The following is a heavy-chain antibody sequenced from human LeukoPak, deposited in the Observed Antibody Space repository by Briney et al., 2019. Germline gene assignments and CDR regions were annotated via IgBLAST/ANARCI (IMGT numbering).Heavy chain of an antibody. CDR1: GFTFSDYY. D-gene: IGHD3-3*01. CDR3: ARVRTIFGVVIPEFDY. CDR2: ISSSGSTI. J-gene: IGHJ4*02. Sequence: GGSLRLSCGASGFTFSDYYMSWIRQAPGKGREWVSYISSSGSTIYYADSVKGRFTISRDIAKNSLYLQMNSLRAEDTAVYYCARVRTIFGVVIPEFDYWGQGTLVTIS. V-gene: IGHV3-11*04.